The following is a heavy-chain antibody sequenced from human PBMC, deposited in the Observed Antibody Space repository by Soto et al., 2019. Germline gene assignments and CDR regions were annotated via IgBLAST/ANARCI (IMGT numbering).Heavy chain of an antibody. J-gene: IGHJ6*02. V-gene: IGHV4-34*01. Sequence: PSATQSLTXAVYGGYFSGYYWRWIRQPPGKGLEWIGEINHSGSTNYNPSLKSRVTISVDTSKNQFSLKLSSVTTADTAVYYCARALLNIYGMDVWGQGTTVTVSS. CDR2: INHSGST. CDR1: GGYFSGYY. CDR3: ARALLNIYGMDV. D-gene: IGHD5-12*01.